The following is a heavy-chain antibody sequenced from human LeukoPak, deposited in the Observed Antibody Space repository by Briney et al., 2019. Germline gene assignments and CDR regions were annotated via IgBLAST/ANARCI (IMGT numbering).Heavy chain of an antibody. CDR1: GGSISSYY. Sequence: SETLSLPCTVSGGSISSYYWSWIRQPPGKGLEWIGYIYYSGNTNYNPSLKSRVTISVDTSKNQFSLKLSSVTAADTAVYYCARTIVGADDAFDIWGQGTMVTVSS. J-gene: IGHJ3*02. CDR2: IYYSGNT. V-gene: IGHV4-59*08. D-gene: IGHD1-26*01. CDR3: ARTIVGADDAFDI.